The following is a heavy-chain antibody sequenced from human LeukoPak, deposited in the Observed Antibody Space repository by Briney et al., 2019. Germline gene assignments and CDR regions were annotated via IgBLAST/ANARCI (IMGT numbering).Heavy chain of an antibody. D-gene: IGHD1-1*01. J-gene: IGHJ3*02. Sequence: PSETLSLTCTVSGGSISNYYWSWIRQPPGEGLEWIGYISNSGSTNYNPSLKSRVTISVDTSKNQLSLKLSYVTAADTAVYHCVRLQPNTGEWAFDIWGQGTLVSVSS. CDR3: VRLQPNTGEWAFDI. V-gene: IGHV4-59*01. CDR2: ISNSGST. CDR1: GGSISNYY.